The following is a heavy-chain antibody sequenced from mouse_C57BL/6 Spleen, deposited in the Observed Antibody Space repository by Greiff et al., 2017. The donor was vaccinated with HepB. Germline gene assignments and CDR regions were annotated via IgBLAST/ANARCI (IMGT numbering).Heavy chain of an antibody. CDR2: ISSGGDYI. CDR3: TRDGGGTTVSYYFDY. J-gene: IGHJ2*01. Sequence: EVQGVESGEGLVKPGGSLKLSCAASGFTFSSYAMSWVRQTPEKRLEWVAYISSGGDYIYYADTVKGRFTISRDNARNTLYLQMSRLKSEDTAMYYWTRDGGGTTVSYYFDYWGQGTTLTVSS. D-gene: IGHD1-1*01. V-gene: IGHV5-9-1*02. CDR1: GFTFSSYA.